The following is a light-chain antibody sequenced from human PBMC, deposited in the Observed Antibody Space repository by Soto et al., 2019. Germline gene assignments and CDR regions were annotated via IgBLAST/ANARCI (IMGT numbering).Light chain of an antibody. Sequence: EIVLTQSPGTLSLSPGERATLSCMASQSVSSSYLAWYQQKPGQAPRLLISGASSRATGIPDRFSGSGSGTDFTLTISRLEPEDFAVYYCQQYGSSLATFGGGTKVDIK. CDR1: QSVSSSY. J-gene: IGKJ4*01. V-gene: IGKV3-20*01. CDR3: QQYGSSLAT. CDR2: GAS.